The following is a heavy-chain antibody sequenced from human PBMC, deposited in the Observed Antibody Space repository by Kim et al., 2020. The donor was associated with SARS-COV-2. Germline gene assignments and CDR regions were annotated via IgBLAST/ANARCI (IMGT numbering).Heavy chain of an antibody. CDR3: ARERGAVGATGLFDY. V-gene: IGHV4-59*12. D-gene: IGHD1-26*01. J-gene: IGHJ4*02. CDR1: GGSISSYY. CDR2: IYYSGST. Sequence: SETLSLTCTVSGGSISSYYWSWIRQPPGKGLEWLGYIYYSGSTNYNPSLKSRVTISVDTSKNQFSLKLSSVTAADTAVYYCARERGAVGATGLFDYWGQG.